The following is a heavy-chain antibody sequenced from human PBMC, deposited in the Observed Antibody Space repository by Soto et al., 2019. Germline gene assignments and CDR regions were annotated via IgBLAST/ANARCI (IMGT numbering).Heavy chain of an antibody. J-gene: IGHJ3*02. CDR2: IYYSGST. Sequence: SETLSLTCTVSGGSISSYYWSWIRQPPGKGLEWIGYIYYSGSTNYNPSLKSRVTISVDTSKNQFSLKLSSVTAADTAVYYCARDSKTRRIDAFDIWGQGTMVTVSS. CDR3: ARDSKTRRIDAFDI. CDR1: GGSISSYY. V-gene: IGHV4-59*01.